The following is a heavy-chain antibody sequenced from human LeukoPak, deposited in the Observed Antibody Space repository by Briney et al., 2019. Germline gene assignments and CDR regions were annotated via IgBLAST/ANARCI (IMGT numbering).Heavy chain of an antibody. V-gene: IGHV1-69*05. CDR1: GGTFSSYA. CDR2: IIPIFGTA. Sequence: GASVKVSCKASGGTFSSYAISWVRQAPGQGLEWMGGIIPIFGTANYAQKFQGRVTITTDESTSTAYMELSSLRSEDTAVYYCAAQHTTIFGVVIPNYYYYYMDVWGKGTTVTVSS. D-gene: IGHD3-3*01. J-gene: IGHJ6*03. CDR3: AAQHTTIFGVVIPNYYYYYMDV.